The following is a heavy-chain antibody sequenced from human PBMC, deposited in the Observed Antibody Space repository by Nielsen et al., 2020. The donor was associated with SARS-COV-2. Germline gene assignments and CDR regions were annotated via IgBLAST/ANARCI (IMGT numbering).Heavy chain of an antibody. J-gene: IGHJ6*03. CDR3: ARGGDWNLRHYYSYYYMDV. D-gene: IGHD1-1*01. V-gene: IGHV1-69*01. CDR2: IIPIFGTA. Sequence: WVRQAPGQGLEWMGGIIPIFGTANYAQKFQGRVTITADESTSTAYMELSSLRSEDTAVYYCARGGDWNLRHYYSYYYMDVWGKGTTVTVSS.